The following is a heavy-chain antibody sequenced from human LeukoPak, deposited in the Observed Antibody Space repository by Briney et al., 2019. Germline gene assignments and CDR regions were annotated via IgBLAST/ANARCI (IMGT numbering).Heavy chain of an antibody. CDR2: IKQDGSEK. J-gene: IGHJ3*02. CDR1: GLTFSNYW. Sequence: GGSLRLSCAASGLTFSNYWMSWVRQAPGKGLEWVANIKQDGSEKYYVDSVKGRFSISRDNAKDSLYLQMNSLRAEDTAVYYCARDFYGDYALSAFDIWGQGTMVTVSS. CDR3: ARDFYGDYALSAFDI. D-gene: IGHD4-17*01. V-gene: IGHV3-7*01.